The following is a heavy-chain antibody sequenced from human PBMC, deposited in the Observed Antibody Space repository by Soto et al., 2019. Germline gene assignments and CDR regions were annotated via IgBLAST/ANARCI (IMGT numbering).Heavy chain of an antibody. CDR2: FIPIFGTA. V-gene: IGHV1-69*13. CDR1: GGTFSSYA. J-gene: IGHJ6*02. CDR3: ARYVGRDQLRRGLTTTPYYYGMDV. Sequence: GASVKVSCKASGGTFSSYAISWVRQAPGQGLEWMGGFIPIFGTANYAQKFQGRVTITADESTSTAYMELSSLRSEDTAVYYCARYVGRDQLRRGLTTTPYYYGMDVWGQGTTVTV. D-gene: IGHD4-17*01.